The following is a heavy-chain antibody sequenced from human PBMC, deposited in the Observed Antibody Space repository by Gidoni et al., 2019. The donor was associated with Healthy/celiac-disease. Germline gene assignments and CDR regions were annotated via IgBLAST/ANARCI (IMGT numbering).Heavy chain of an antibody. CDR3: ARDIAVASIWFDP. J-gene: IGHJ5*02. D-gene: IGHD6-19*01. CDR2: INPNSGGT. V-gene: IGHV1-2*02. Sequence: QVQLVQSGAEVKKPVASVKVSCQASGSTFTGYYMHWVRQAPGQGLEWMGWINPNSGGTNDAQKFQGRVTMTRDTSISTAYMELSRLRSDDTAVYYCARDIAVASIWFDPWGQGTLVTVSS. CDR1: GSTFTGYY.